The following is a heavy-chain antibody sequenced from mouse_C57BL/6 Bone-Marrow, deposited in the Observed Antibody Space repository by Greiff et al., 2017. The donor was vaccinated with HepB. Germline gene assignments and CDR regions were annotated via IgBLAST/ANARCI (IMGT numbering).Heavy chain of an antibody. CDR2: IYPRSGNT. D-gene: IGHD2-3*01. Sequence: QVQLQQSGAELARPGASVKLSCKASGYTFTSYGISWVKQRTGQGLEWIGEIYPRSGNTYYNEKFKGKATLTADKSSSTAYMELRSLTSEDSAVYFCAREGLYDGYYDFDYWGQGTTLTVSS. V-gene: IGHV1-81*01. CDR3: AREGLYDGYYDFDY. J-gene: IGHJ2*01. CDR1: GYTFTSYG.